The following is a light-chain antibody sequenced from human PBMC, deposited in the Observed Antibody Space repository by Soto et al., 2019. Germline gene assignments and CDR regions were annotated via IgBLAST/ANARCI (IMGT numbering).Light chain of an antibody. CDR1: SSDVGDYNY. Sequence: QSALTQPASVSGSPGQSITISCTGTSSDVGDYNYVSWYQQHPGKAPKLMIFDVSNRPSGVSNRFSGSKSGNTASLTISGLQDEDEADYSCSSYTSSSTRVFGTGTKLTVL. V-gene: IGLV2-14*01. J-gene: IGLJ1*01. CDR2: DVS. CDR3: SSYTSSSTRV.